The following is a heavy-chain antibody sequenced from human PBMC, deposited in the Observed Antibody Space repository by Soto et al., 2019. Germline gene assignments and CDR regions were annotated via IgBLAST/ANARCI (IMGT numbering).Heavy chain of an antibody. CDR1: GGSFSGYY. CDR3: ARGITGDKRLNAFDI. D-gene: IGHD7-27*01. Sequence: SESLSLTCAAYGGSFSGYYWSWIRQPPGKGLEWMGKINHSGSTNYYPAVKRRVTITVDTSKNQSLLQLSTVTAADTAVYYCARGITGDKRLNAFDIWGQGTMVTVSS. CDR2: INHSGST. J-gene: IGHJ3*02. V-gene: IGHV4-34*01.